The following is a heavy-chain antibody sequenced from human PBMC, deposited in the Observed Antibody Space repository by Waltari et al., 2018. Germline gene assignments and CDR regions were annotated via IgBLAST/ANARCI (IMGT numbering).Heavy chain of an antibody. D-gene: IGHD3-3*01. V-gene: IGHV4-30-4*08. Sequence: QVHLQESGPGLAKPSQTLSLTCSVSGASINSGDYYWSWIRQPPGKGLEWIGYISYSGTTSYTPSLKCRGSISLDTARNDFSLEVRSVTAADTAMYYCARVDTIFGVVPHADAFDIWGQGTMVTVAS. CDR3: ARVDTIFGVVPHADAFDI. J-gene: IGHJ3*02. CDR1: GASINSGDYY. CDR2: ISYSGTT.